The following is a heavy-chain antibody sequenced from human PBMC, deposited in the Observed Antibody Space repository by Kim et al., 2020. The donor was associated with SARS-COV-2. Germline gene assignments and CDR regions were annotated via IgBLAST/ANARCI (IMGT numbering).Heavy chain of an antibody. CDR3: TRVSRGSYRSRQQEYFQH. CDR1: GFTFGDYA. Sequence: GGSLRLSCTASGFTFGDYAMSWVRQAPGKGLEWVGFIRSTAYGGTTEYAASVKGRFTISRDDSKSIDYLQMNSLKTEDTAVYYCTRVSRGSYRSRQQEYFQHWGQGTLVTVSS. D-gene: IGHD3-16*02. V-gene: IGHV3-49*04. CDR2: IRSTAYGGTT. J-gene: IGHJ1*01.